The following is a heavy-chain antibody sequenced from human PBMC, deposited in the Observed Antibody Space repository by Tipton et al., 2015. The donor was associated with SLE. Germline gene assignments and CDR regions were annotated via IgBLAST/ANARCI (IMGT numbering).Heavy chain of an antibody. CDR1: GGSISSYY. CDR2: IYTSGST. V-gene: IGHV4-4*09. J-gene: IGHJ6*02. CDR3: ARIPYYYDSGYYYYGMDV. D-gene: IGHD3-22*01. Sequence: TLSLSCTVSGGSISSYYWSWIRQPPGKGLEWIGYIYTSGSTNYNPSLKSRVTISVDTSKNQFSLKLSSVTAADTAVYYCARIPYYYDSGYYYYGMDVWGQGTTVTVSS.